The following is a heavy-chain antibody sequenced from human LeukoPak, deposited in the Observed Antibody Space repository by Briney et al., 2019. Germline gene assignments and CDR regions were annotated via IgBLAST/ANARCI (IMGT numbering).Heavy chain of an antibody. J-gene: IGHJ6*03. CDR1: GCTFTTYG. Sequence: ASVKVSCKASGCTFTTYGFTGVRQAPGQGREWMGWISAYNGNTNYAQKLQGRVTMTTDTSTSTDYIAARSLRSDDTGGYYRATSHSSGRYEGDDDYYIVVWGKGTTVTVSS. D-gene: IGHD6-19*01. V-gene: IGHV1-18*01. CDR3: ATSHSSGRYEGDDDYYIVV. CDR2: ISAYNGNT.